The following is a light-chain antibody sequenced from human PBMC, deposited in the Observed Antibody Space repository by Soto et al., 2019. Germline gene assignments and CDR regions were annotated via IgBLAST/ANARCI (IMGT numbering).Light chain of an antibody. Sequence: EVVLTQSPATLSLSPGERATLSCRASQSVDTYLAWYQQKPGQPPRLLIYDASNRATGIPARFSGSGSETDFTLNITTLEPEDFAVYYCQQRSNWPPWTFGPGTKV. CDR2: DAS. CDR1: QSVDTY. CDR3: QQRSNWPPWT. V-gene: IGKV3-11*01. J-gene: IGKJ3*01.